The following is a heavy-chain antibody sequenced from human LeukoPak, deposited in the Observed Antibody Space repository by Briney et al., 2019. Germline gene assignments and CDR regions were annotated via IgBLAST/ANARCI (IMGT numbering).Heavy chain of an antibody. D-gene: IGHD1-26*01. V-gene: IGHV3-23*01. CDR2: ISGSGGST. CDR3: ARGSGSSDY. Sequence: GGSLRLSCAASGFTFSSYGMSWVRQAPGKGLEWVSAISGSGGSTYYADSVKGRFTISRDNSKNTLYLQMNSLRAEDTALYYCARGSGSSDYWGQGTLVTVSS. J-gene: IGHJ4*02. CDR1: GFTFSSYG.